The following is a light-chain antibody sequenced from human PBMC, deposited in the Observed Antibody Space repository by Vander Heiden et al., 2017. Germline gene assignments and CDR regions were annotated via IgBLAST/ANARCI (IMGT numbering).Light chain of an antibody. Sequence: DIQMTQSPSTLSASVGDRVTITCRASQSISSWLAWYQQKPGKAPKLLIYKASSLESGVPSRFSGSASGTEFTLTISSLQPDDFATYYCQQDNSLPNTFGGGTKLEIK. CDR3: QQDNSLPNT. CDR2: KAS. J-gene: IGKJ4*01. V-gene: IGKV1-5*03. CDR1: QSISSW.